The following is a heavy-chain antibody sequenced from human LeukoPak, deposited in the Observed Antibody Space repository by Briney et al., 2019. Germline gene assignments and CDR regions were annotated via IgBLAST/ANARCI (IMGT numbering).Heavy chain of an antibody. V-gene: IGHV3-23*01. D-gene: IGHD3-22*01. J-gene: IGHJ4*02. CDR2: ISGTGGNT. CDR3: AKASSPSSGCITY. Sequence: GGSLRLSCAASGFTFSSYAMSWVRQAPGKGLEWVSGISGTGGNTDHADSVRGRFTISRGNSKDTLYLQMNSLRAEDTAIYYCAKASSPSSGCITYWGQGTLVTVSS. CDR1: GFTFSSYA.